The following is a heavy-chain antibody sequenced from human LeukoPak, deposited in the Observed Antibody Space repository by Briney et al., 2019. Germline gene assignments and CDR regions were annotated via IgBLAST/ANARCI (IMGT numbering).Heavy chain of an antibody. J-gene: IGHJ4*02. CDR2: IHTSGSP. D-gene: IGHD2-21*01. CDR3: ARQRLDGDILGFDW. CDR1: GAPISGHY. Sequence: PSETLSLTCNDSGAPISGHYWSWIRHPAGKSLEWIGRIHTSGSPIYNPSLSSRVTMSVDTSKGQFSLTMNSLTAADTAIYYCARQRLDGDILGFDWWGQGTLVTVSS. V-gene: IGHV4-4*07.